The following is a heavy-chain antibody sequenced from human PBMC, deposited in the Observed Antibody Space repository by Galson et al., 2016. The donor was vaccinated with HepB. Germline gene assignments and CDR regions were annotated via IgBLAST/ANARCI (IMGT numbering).Heavy chain of an antibody. CDR3: ARRGSSIRYDYYYGLDV. Sequence: QSGAAVKKPGESLKISCKGSGYRFNNFWIGWVRQTPGKGLEWVGSIYHADYDTRYSPSCPGQVTSSVDKSTSTAYLQWSSLKASDTAIYYCARRGSSIRYDYYYGLDVWGQGTTVTVSS. D-gene: IGHD6-13*01. V-gene: IGHV5-51*01. CDR1: GYRFNNFW. CDR2: IYHADYDT. J-gene: IGHJ6*02.